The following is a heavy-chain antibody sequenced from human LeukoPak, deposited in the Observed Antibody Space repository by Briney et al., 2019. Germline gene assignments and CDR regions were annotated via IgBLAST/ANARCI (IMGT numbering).Heavy chain of an antibody. J-gene: IGHJ5*02. CDR3: AREGDILTGYSP. CDR2: IIPIFGTA. D-gene: IGHD3-9*01. V-gene: IGHV1-69*05. CDR1: GGTFSSYA. Sequence: SVKVSCKASGGTFSSYAISWVRQAPGQGLEWMGRIIPIFGTANYAQKFQGRVTITTDESTSTAYMELSSLRSEDTAVYYCAREGDILTGYSPWGQGTLVTVST.